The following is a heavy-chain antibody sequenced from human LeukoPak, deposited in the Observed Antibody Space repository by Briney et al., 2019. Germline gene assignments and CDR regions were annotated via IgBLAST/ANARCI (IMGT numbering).Heavy chain of an antibody. CDR3: ARRDVELRASASGNWLGP. Sequence: PSETLSLTCTVSGGSISSSYWNWVRQPPGKGLEWIGIISYSGTTNYNPSLKSRVTISSDTYKNQLSLKLTSVPAADTAVYYCARRDVELRASASGNWLGPWGQGTLVTVSS. V-gene: IGHV4-59*08. J-gene: IGHJ5*02. CDR1: GGSISSSY. CDR2: ISYSGTT. D-gene: IGHD3-10*01.